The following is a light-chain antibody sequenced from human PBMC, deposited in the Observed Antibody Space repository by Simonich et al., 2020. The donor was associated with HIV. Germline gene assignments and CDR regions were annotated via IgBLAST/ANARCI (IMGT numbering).Light chain of an antibody. Sequence: DIVMTQSPDSLGVSLGERATINCKSSQSVLYSSNNKNYLAWHQQKPGQPPKLLIYWASTRESGVPDRFSGSGSGTDFTLTISSLQAEDVAVYYCQQYYSTPITFGQGTRLEIK. CDR2: WAS. CDR1: QSVLYSSNNKNY. J-gene: IGKJ5*01. V-gene: IGKV4-1*01. CDR3: QQYYSTPIT.